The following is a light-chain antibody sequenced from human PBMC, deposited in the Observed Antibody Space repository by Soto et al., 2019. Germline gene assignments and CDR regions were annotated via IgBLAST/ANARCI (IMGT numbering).Light chain of an antibody. CDR2: AAS. CDR3: PKYDSAPFN. J-gene: IGKJ3*01. Sequence: DLQMTQSPSSLSASVGDRVTITRRARQGIGNYLAWFQQKPGKVPNLLISAASTLQSGVPSRVSGRGSWTDFTRNTSSLQPEDVATCYCPKYDSAPFNCGTGHKVDIK. V-gene: IGKV1-27*01. CDR1: QGIGNY.